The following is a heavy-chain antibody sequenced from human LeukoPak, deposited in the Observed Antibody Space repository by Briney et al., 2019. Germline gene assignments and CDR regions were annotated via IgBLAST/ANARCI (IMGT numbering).Heavy chain of an antibody. V-gene: IGHV3-23*01. CDR3: ARDRVGPFDY. D-gene: IGHD5/OR15-5a*01. CDR2: ITGSGGST. J-gene: IGHJ4*02. Sequence: PGGSLRLSCAASGFTFSSYAMSWVRQAPGKGLEWVSTITGSGGSTYYADSVQGRFTISRDNSKNTLYLQMNSLRAEDTAVYYCARDRVGPFDYWGQGTLVTVSS. CDR1: GFTFSSYA.